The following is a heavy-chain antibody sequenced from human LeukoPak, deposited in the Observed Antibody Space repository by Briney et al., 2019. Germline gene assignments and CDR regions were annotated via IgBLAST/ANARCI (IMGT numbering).Heavy chain of an antibody. Sequence: SETLSLTCTVSGYSISSGYCWGWIRQPPGKGLEWIGSIYHSGSTYYNPSLKSRVTISVDTSKNQFSLKLSSVTAAGTAVYYCARGYSSSWYDYYYYMDVWGKGTTVTVSS. D-gene: IGHD6-13*01. CDR1: GYSISSGYC. CDR2: IYHSGST. V-gene: IGHV4-38-2*02. CDR3: ARGYSSSWYDYYYYMDV. J-gene: IGHJ6*03.